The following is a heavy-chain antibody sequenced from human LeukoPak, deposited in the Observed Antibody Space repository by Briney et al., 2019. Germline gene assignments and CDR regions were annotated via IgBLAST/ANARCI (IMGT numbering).Heavy chain of an antibody. Sequence: GESLKISCKGSGYIFPNYWLGWVRQMPGKGLEWMGFIYAGDSDTTYSPSFQGQVTISADKSITTVYLQWSNLKASDTATYYCARRGGGRDYYYMDVWGKGTTVTVSS. CDR1: GYIFPNYW. CDR2: IYAGDSDT. D-gene: IGHD3-16*01. CDR3: ARRGGGRDYYYMDV. V-gene: IGHV5-51*01. J-gene: IGHJ6*03.